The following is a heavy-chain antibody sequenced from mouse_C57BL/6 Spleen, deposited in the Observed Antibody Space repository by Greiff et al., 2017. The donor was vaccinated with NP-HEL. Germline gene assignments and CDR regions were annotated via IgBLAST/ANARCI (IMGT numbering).Heavy chain of an antibody. V-gene: IGHV1-80*01. CDR1: GYAFSSYW. D-gene: IGHD1-1*01. Sequence: QVQLQQSGAELVKPGASVKISCKASGYAFSSYWMNWVKQRPGKGLAWIGQIYPGDGDTNYNGKFKGKATLTADKSSSTAYMQLSSLTSEDSAVYFCAPTVVADWYFDVWGTGTTVTVSS. CDR3: APTVVADWYFDV. J-gene: IGHJ1*03. CDR2: IYPGDGDT.